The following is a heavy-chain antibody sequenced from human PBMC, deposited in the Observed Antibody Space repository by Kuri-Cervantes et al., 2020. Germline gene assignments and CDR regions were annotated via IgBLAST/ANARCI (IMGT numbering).Heavy chain of an antibody. J-gene: IGHJ4*02. V-gene: IGHV3-74*01. D-gene: IGHD6-6*01. Sequence: GESLKISCAASGFTFSSYWMHWVRQVPGKGLEWVSRMNTDGKSTSFADSVKGRFTISRDNAKNTLYLQMNSLRAEDTAVYFCARVEAARADLDYWGQGTLVTVSS. CDR1: GFTFSSYW. CDR2: MNTDGKST. CDR3: ARVEAARADLDY.